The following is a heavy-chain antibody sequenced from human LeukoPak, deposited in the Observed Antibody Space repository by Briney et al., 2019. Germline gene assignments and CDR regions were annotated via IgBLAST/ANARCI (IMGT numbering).Heavy chain of an antibody. Sequence: SVKVSCKASGGTFSSYAISWVRQAPGQGLEWMGRIIPILGIANYAQKFQGRVTITADKSTSTAYMELSSLRSEDTAVYYCARYYGGKGYWYFDLWGRGTLVTVSS. J-gene: IGHJ2*01. D-gene: IGHD4-23*01. V-gene: IGHV1-69*04. CDR2: IIPILGIA. CDR3: ARYYGGKGYWYFDL. CDR1: GGTFSSYA.